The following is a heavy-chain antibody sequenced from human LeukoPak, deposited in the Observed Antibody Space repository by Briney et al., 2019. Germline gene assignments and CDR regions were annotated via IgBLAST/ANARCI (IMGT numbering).Heavy chain of an antibody. D-gene: IGHD2-21*02. CDR2: ISYDGSNK. CDR1: GFTFSSYA. CDR3: AKAVVTAIDYYYYMDV. V-gene: IGHV3-30*01. Sequence: QPGRSLRLSCAASGFTFSSYAMHWVRQAPGKGLEWVAVISYDGSNKYYADSVKGRFTISRDNSKNTLYLQMNSLRAEDTAVYYCAKAVVTAIDYYYYMDVWGKGTTVTLSS. J-gene: IGHJ6*03.